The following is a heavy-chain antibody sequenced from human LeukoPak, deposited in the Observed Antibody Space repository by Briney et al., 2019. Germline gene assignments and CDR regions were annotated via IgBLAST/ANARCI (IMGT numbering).Heavy chain of an antibody. CDR2: INSDGSST. J-gene: IGHJ5*02. Sequence: PGGSLRLSCAASGFTFSSYWMDWVRQAPGKGLVWVSRINSDGSSTSYADSVKGRFTISRDNAKNTLYLQMNSLRAEDTAVYNCAREVAVAGTPRFDPWGQGTLVTVSS. V-gene: IGHV3-74*01. CDR3: AREVAVAGTPRFDP. D-gene: IGHD6-19*01. CDR1: GFTFSSYW.